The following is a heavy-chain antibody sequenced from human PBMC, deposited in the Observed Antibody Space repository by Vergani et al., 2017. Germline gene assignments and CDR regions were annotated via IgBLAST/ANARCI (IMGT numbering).Heavy chain of an antibody. V-gene: IGHV4-59*12. Sequence: QVQLQESGPGLVKPSETLSLTCTVSGGSISSYSWSWIRQPPGKGLEWIGYIYHSGSTYYNPSLKSRVTISVDRSKNQFSLKLSSVTAADTAVYYCARGAQYQLLPDNNWFDPWGQGTLVTVSS. CDR2: IYHSGST. D-gene: IGHD2-2*01. J-gene: IGHJ5*02. CDR3: ARGAQYQLLPDNNWFDP. CDR1: GGSISSYS.